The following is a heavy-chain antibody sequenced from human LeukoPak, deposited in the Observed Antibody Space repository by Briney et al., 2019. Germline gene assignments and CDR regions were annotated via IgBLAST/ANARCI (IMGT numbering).Heavy chain of an antibody. Sequence: GGSLRLSCAASGFTLSSYDMHGLPQAPGKALEGVTHIWYEGNDKYYAASVKGRFTISRDNSKNTLYLQMNSLRAEDTAVYYCARGTYYDFWSGLTYYYYGMDVWGQGTTVTVSS. CDR3: ARGTYYDFWSGLTYYYYGMDV. CDR1: GFTLSSYD. D-gene: IGHD3-3*01. V-gene: IGHV3-33*01. CDR2: IWYEGNDK. J-gene: IGHJ6*02.